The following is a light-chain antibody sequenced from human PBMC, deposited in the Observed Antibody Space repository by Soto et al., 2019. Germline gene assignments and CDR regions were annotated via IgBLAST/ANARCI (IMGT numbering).Light chain of an antibody. CDR2: GAS. V-gene: IGKV3-20*01. CDR1: QSFSSNY. CDR3: QRYGSSPRT. Sequence: IVLTQSPGTLSLSPGERATLSCRASQSFSSNYLDWYQQKPDQAPRLLIYGASSRDTGSPDRFRGSGSGTDFTLTISRLEPEDFAVYYCQRYGSSPRTFGQGTKLEIK. J-gene: IGKJ2*01.